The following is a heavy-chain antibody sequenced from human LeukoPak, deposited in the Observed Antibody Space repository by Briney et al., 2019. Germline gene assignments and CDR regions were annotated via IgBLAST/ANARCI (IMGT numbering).Heavy chain of an antibody. D-gene: IGHD2-15*01. J-gene: IGHJ3*02. V-gene: IGHV3-21*01. Sequence: GGSLRLSCAASGFTFSSYSMNWVRQAPGKGLEWVSSISSSSSYIYYADSVKGRFTISRDNAKNSLYLQMNSLRAEDTAVYYYARDKMVVAATLYDAFDIWGQGTMVTVSS. CDR3: ARDKMVVAATLYDAFDI. CDR2: ISSSSSYI. CDR1: GFTFSSYS.